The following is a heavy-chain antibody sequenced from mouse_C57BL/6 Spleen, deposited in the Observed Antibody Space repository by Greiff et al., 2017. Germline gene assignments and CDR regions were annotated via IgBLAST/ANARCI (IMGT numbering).Heavy chain of an antibody. CDR1: GYSFTGYF. J-gene: IGHJ4*01. CDR3: ARDYGSSWGYAMDY. D-gene: IGHD1-1*01. CDR2: INPYNGDT. V-gene: IGHV1-20*01. Sequence: VQLKQSGPELVKPGDSVKISCKASGYSFTGYFMNWVMQSHGKSLEWIGRINPYNGDTFYNQKFKGKATLTVDKSSSTAHMELRSLTSEDSAVYYCARDYGSSWGYAMDYWGQGTSVTVSS.